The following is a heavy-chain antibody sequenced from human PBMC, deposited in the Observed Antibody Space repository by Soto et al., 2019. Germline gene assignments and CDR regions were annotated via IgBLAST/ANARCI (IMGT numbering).Heavy chain of an antibody. CDR3: ARSYTTTWTSWGP. Sequence: SETLSLTCTVSGGSISSYYWSWIQQPPGKGLEWIGYIYSSGTTNYNPSLKSRVSISVDTSKNQVSLKLSSVTVADTAVYYCARSYTTTWTSWGPWGQGTLVTVSS. J-gene: IGHJ5*02. D-gene: IGHD2-2*01. CDR1: GGSISSYY. CDR2: IYSSGTT. V-gene: IGHV4-59*01.